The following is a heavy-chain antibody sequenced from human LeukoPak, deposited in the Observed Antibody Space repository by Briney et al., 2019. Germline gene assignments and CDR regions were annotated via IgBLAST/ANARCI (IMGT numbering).Heavy chain of an antibody. V-gene: IGHV1-8*01. Sequence: ASVKVSCKASGYTFTSYDINWVRQATGQGLEWMGWMNPNSGNTGYAQKFQGRVTMTRSTSISTAYMELSSLRSEDTAVYYCANSPRIAVATYYYYGMDVWGQGTTVTVSS. CDR2: MNPNSGNT. CDR3: ANSPRIAVATYYYYGMDV. CDR1: GYTFTSYD. D-gene: IGHD6-19*01. J-gene: IGHJ6*02.